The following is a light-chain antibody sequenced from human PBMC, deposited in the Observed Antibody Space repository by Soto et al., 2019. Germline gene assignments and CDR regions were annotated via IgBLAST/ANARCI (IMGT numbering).Light chain of an antibody. CDR2: KAS. V-gene: IGKV1-5*03. CDR3: QHYNSYTDA. CDR1: QTISSW. Sequence: DIQMTQSPSTLSASVGDRVTITCRASQTISSWLAWYQQKPGKAPKLLIYKASTLKSGVPSRFSGSGSGTEFTLTISSLQPDDVATYYCQHYNSYTDAFGQGTKVQLK. J-gene: IGKJ1*01.